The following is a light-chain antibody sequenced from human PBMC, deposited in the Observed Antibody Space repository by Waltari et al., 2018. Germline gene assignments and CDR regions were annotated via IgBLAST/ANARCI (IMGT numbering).Light chain of an antibody. CDR3: QQYNEWPPIST. CDR2: DAS. V-gene: IGKV3-15*01. J-gene: IGKJ2*01. Sequence: EIVVTQSPATLSVSPGEGATLSCRASETIKTNLAWYQHKPGQAPRLLINDASTRATGIPARFSGSGSGTEFTLTISSLQSEDFAIYFCQQYNEWPPISTFGQGTNLEIK. CDR1: ETIKTN.